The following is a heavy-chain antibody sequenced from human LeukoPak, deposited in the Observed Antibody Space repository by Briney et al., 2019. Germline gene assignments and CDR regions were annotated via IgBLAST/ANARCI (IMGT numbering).Heavy chain of an antibody. CDR3: ARGGQYYDSASDI. D-gene: IGHD3-22*01. V-gene: IGHV3-23*01. J-gene: IGHJ3*02. Sequence: GGSLRLSCAASGFTFSSYGMSWVRQAPGKGLEWVSAISGSGGSTYYADSVKGRFTISRDNAKNSLYLQMNSLRAEDTAVYYCARGGQYYDSASDIWGQGTMVTVSS. CDR1: GFTFSSYG. CDR2: ISGSGGST.